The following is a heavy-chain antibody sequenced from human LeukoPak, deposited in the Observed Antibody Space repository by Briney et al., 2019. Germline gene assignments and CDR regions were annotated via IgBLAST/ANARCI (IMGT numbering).Heavy chain of an antibody. V-gene: IGHV3-11*01. D-gene: IGHD2-15*01. Sequence: PGGSLRLSCAASGFTFSDYYMSWIRQAPGKGPEWVSYISSSGSTIYYADSVKGRFTISRDNAKNSLYLQMNSLRAEDTAVYYCARIDPGEVVPYYFDYWGQGTLVTVSS. CDR2: ISSSGSTI. CDR3: ARIDPGEVVPYYFDY. J-gene: IGHJ4*02. CDR1: GFTFSDYY.